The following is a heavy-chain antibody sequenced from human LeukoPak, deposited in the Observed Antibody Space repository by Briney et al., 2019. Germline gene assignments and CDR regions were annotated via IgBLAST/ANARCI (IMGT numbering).Heavy chain of an antibody. CDR1: GGSISSSSYY. CDR3: ATLWDIAVARYDAFDI. J-gene: IGHJ3*02. D-gene: IGHD6-19*01. CDR2: IYYSGST. Sequence: PSETLSLTCTVSGGSISSSSYYWGWIRQPPGKGLEWIGSIYYSGSTYYNPSLKSRVTISVDTSKNQFSLKLSSVTAADTAVYYCATLWDIAVARYDAFDIWGQGTMVTVSS. V-gene: IGHV4-39*01.